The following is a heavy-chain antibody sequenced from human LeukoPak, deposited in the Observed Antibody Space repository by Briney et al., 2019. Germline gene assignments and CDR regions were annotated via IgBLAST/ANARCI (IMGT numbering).Heavy chain of an antibody. CDR1: GGSISSSSYY. CDR2: INHSGST. Sequence: SETLSLTCTVSGGSISSSSYYWSWIRQPPGKGLEWIGEINHSGSTNYNPSLKSRVTISVDTSKNQFSLKLSSVTAADTAVYYCARAWGSNYGYFDYWGQGTLVTVSS. V-gene: IGHV4-39*07. J-gene: IGHJ4*02. CDR3: ARAWGSNYGYFDY. D-gene: IGHD4-11*01.